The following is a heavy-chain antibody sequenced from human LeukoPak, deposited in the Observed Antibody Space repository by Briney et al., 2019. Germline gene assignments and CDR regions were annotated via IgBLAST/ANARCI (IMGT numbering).Heavy chain of an antibody. V-gene: IGHV1-8*01. CDR3: ARGGGATNYYYYYYMDV. J-gene: IGHJ6*03. D-gene: IGHD5-12*01. CDR2: MYPNSGNA. CDR1: GYTFTSYD. Sequence: GASVKVSCKASGYTFTSYDINWVRQATGQGLEWMGWMYPNSGNAGYAQKFQGRVTMTRNTSISTAYMELSSLRSEDTAVYYCARGGGATNYYYYYYMDVWGKGTTVTVSS.